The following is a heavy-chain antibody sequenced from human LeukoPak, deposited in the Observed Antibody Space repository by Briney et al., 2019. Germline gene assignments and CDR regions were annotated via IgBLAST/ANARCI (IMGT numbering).Heavy chain of an antibody. J-gene: IGHJ4*02. CDR1: GGSISSYY. Sequence: PSETLSLTCSVSGGSISSYYWSWTRQPPGKGLEWIGYMYYSGSANYNPSLKSRVTMSVDTSKNHFSLNLTSVTAADTAVYYCARGGTQLTFPVWGQGTLVTVSS. D-gene: IGHD4/OR15-4a*01. CDR3: ARGGTQLTFPV. CDR2: MYYSGSA. V-gene: IGHV4-59*01.